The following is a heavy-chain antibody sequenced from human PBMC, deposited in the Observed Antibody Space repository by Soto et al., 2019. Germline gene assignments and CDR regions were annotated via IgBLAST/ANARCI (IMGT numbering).Heavy chain of an antibody. V-gene: IGHV4-34*01. CDR2: IGPSGAT. CDR3: ARNGGGSHYAVDY. J-gene: IGHJ4*02. D-gene: IGHD1-26*01. CDR1: GGPLSDYN. Sequence: QVQLQQWGAGLLKPSETRSLTCGVSGGPLSDYNWSWIRQAPGAGLEWMGEIGPSGATNYNPSLRSRVTISQAMSKRQFSLRLTSVTAADTAVYHCARNGGGSHYAVDYWGQGALLTVSS.